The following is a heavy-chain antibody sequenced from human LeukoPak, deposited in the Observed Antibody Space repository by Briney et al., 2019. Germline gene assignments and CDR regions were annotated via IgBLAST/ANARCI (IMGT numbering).Heavy chain of an antibody. CDR2: FNHSGST. J-gene: IGHJ4*02. CDR1: GGSFSGYY. V-gene: IGHV4-34*01. Sequence: SETLSLTCALYGGSFSGYYWSWIRQPPGKGLEWIGEFNHSGSTNYNPSLKSRVTISVDTSKNQFSLKLSSVTAADTAVYYCARGWDIVVVPAAIGDPFDYWGQGTLVTVSS. D-gene: IGHD2-2*01. CDR3: ARGWDIVVVPAAIGDPFDY.